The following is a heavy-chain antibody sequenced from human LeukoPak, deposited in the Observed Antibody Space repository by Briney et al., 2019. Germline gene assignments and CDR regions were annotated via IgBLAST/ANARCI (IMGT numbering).Heavy chain of an antibody. J-gene: IGHJ3*02. CDR3: ARGPTYYYDSSGYPDAFDI. V-gene: IGHV1-46*01. Sequence: ASVKVSCKASGYTFTSYYMHWVRQAPGQGLEWMGIINPSGGSTSYAQKFQGRVTMTRDTSTSTVYMELSSLRSEDTAVYYCARGPTYYYDSSGYPDAFDIRGQGTMVTVSS. D-gene: IGHD3-22*01. CDR2: INPSGGST. CDR1: GYTFTSYY.